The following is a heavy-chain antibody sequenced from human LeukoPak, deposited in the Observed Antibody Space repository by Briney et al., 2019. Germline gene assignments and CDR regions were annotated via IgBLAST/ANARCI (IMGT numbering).Heavy chain of an antibody. CDR3: ARHGDSYDSPYDY. D-gene: IGHD5-12*01. Sequence: SGGSLRLSCAASGFTFSNAWMSWVRQAPGKGLEWVSSISSSSTYRYYAASVKGRFTISRDNAKNSLYLQMNSLRAEDTAMYFCARHGDSYDSPYDYWGQGTLVTVSS. CDR1: GFTFSNAW. V-gene: IGHV3-21*04. J-gene: IGHJ4*02. CDR2: ISSSSTYR.